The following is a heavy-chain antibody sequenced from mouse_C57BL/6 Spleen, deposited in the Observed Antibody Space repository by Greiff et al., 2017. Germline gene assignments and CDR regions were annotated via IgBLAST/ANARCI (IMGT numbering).Heavy chain of an antibody. V-gene: IGHV1-53*01. CDR3: ARGGDGGVNDDYYAMDY. CDR2: INPSNGGT. D-gene: IGHD1-1*01. CDR1: GYTFTSYW. Sequence: VQLQQPGTELVKPGASVKLSCKASGYTFTSYWMHWVKQRPGQGLEWIGNINPSNGGTNYYAQSKNKATLTVDKSSSTAYMQLSSLTTEYSAVYDCARGGDGGVNDDYYAMDYWGQGTSVTVSS. J-gene: IGHJ4*01.